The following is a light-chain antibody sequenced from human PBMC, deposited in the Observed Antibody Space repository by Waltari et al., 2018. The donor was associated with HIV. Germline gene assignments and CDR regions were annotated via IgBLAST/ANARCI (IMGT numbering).Light chain of an antibody. J-gene: IGLJ2*01. CDR3: QSYDTSNPGGI. CDR2: EDS. V-gene: IGLV6-57*04. CDR1: SGTIASNY. Sequence: NYMLTQPHSVSESPGKTVTLSCTRSSGTIASNYVQWYQQRPGSAPTTVICEDSQRPSGVPDRFSGSIDSSSNSASLTISGLKTEDEADYYCQSYDTSNPGGIFGGGTKLTVL.